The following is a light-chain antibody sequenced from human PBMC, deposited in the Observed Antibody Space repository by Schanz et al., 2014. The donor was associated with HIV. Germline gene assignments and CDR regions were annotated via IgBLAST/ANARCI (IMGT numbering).Light chain of an antibody. J-gene: IGKJ3*01. Sequence: DIQMTQSPSPLSASIGDTITITCRASQAIRADLGWYQQKPGRAPKRLIYGASNLQSGVPSRFSGSGSETEFTLTVSSLQAEDFATYYCQQLDNYPFTFGPGTKVDIK. CDR2: GAS. CDR3: QQLDNYPFT. CDR1: QAIRAD. V-gene: IGKV1-17*01.